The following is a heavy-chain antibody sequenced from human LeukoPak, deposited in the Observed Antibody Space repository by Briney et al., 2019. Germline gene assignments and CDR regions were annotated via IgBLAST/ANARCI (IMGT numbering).Heavy chain of an antibody. CDR2: ISSSGSTI. CDR1: GFTFSSYE. J-gene: IGHJ4*02. V-gene: IGHV3-48*03. D-gene: IGHD1-26*01. Sequence: GGSLRLSCAASGFTFSSYEMNWVRQAPGKGLEWVSHISSSGSTIYYADSVKGRFTISRDNAKKSLYLQMNSLRAEDTAVYYCAREAKMRVGAPLYWGQGTLVTVSS. CDR3: AREAKMRVGAPLY.